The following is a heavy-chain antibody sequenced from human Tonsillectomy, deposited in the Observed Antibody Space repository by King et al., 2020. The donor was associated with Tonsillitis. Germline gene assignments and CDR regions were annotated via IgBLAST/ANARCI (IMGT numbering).Heavy chain of an antibody. Sequence: VQLVESGGGLVKPGGSLRLSCAASGFTFSSYSMNWVRQAPGKGLEWVSSISSSSSYIYYADSVKGRFTISRDNAKNSLYLQMNSLRAEDTAVYYCARDNLGQWLVPEWVWFDPWGQGTLVTVSS. CDR3: ARDNLGQWLVPEWVWFDP. CDR2: ISSSSSYI. J-gene: IGHJ5*02. CDR1: GFTFSSYS. D-gene: IGHD6-19*01. V-gene: IGHV3-21*01.